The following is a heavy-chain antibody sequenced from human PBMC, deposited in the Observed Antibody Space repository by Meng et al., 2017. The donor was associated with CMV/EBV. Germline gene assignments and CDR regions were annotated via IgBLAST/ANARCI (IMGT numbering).Heavy chain of an antibody. CDR3: TTVLPVAGILASYYYYYGMDV. D-gene: IGHD6-19*01. CDR1: GFTFSSYG. Sequence: GESLKISCAASGFTFSSYGMHWVRQAPGKGLEWVAFIRYDGSNKYYADSVKGRFTISRDNSKNTLYLQMNSLKTEDTAVYYCTTVLPVAGILASYYYYYGMDVWGQGTTVTVSS. V-gene: IGHV3-30*02. J-gene: IGHJ6*02. CDR2: IRYDGSNK.